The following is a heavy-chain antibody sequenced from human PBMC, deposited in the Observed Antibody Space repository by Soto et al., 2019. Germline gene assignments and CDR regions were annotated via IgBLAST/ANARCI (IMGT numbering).Heavy chain of an antibody. Sequence: SLKISCEASGFTFSSYAMHWVRQAPGKGLEWVAVISYDGSNKYYADSVKGRFTISRDNSKNTLYLQMNSLRAEDTAVYYCARAPAAIFAGIPAFDYWGQGTLVTVSS. J-gene: IGHJ4*02. D-gene: IGHD2-2*01. CDR2: ISYDGSNK. CDR3: ARAPAAIFAGIPAFDY. V-gene: IGHV3-30-3*01. CDR1: GFTFSSYA.